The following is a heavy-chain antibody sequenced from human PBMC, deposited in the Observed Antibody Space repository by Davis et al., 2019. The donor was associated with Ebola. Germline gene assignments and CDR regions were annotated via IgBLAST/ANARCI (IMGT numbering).Heavy chain of an antibody. Sequence: SETLSLTCTVSGGSISTYYWSWIRQPPGKGLEWIGEINHSGSTNYNPSLKSRVTISVDTSKNQFSLKLSSVTAADTAVYYCARFGYYRGYYGMDVWGQGTTVTVSS. J-gene: IGHJ6*02. D-gene: IGHD3-3*01. CDR3: ARFGYYRGYYGMDV. CDR1: GGSISTYY. V-gene: IGHV4-34*01. CDR2: INHSGST.